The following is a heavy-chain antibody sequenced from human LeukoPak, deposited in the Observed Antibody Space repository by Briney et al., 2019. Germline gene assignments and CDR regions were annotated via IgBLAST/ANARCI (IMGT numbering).Heavy chain of an antibody. J-gene: IGHJ5*02. D-gene: IGHD3-22*01. CDR2: IYSSGRT. V-gene: IGHV4-59*01. CDR3: AKGLLANDRCGYYDNWFDP. Sequence: SETLSLTCTVSGGSFSRYYSSRIRQPPGKGLEWIGYIYSSGRTKYNPSLKSRLTISEDTSKNQFSLKLTSVTAADTAVCYGAKGLLANDRCGYYDNWFDPWGQGTLVTVSS. CDR1: GGSFSRYY.